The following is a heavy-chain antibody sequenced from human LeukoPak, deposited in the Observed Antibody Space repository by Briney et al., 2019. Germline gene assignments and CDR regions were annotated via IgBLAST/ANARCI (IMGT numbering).Heavy chain of an antibody. Sequence: SQTLSLTCSVSGDSIKSGGYSWTWSRQPAGKGLEWVGRIFPSGSTDYNPLLKSRLTISVDTSKNQFSLNLTSVTAADTAVYYCARDFWSGHPGYWGQGTLVTVSS. J-gene: IGHJ4*02. V-gene: IGHV4-61*02. CDR1: GDSIKSGGYS. CDR3: ARDFWSGHPGY. CDR2: IFPSGST. D-gene: IGHD3-3*01.